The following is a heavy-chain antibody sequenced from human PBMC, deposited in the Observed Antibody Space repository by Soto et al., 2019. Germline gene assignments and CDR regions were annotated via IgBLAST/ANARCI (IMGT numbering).Heavy chain of an antibody. CDR1: GGSVSSGSYY. CDR3: ARDHYGGYSNYGYYYYGMDV. V-gene: IGHV4-61*01. D-gene: IGHD4-4*01. J-gene: IGHJ6*02. CDR2: IYYSGST. Sequence: SETLSLTCTVSGGSVSSGSYYWSWIRQPPGKGLEWIGYIYYSGSTNYNPSLKSRVTISVDTSKNQFSLKLSSVTAADTAVYYCARDHYGGYSNYGYYYYGMDVWGQGTTVTVSS.